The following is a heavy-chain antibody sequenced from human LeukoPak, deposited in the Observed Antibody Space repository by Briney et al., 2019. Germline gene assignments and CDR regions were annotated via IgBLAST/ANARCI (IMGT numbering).Heavy chain of an antibody. CDR3: AKNIWTEMATIYYYMDV. Sequence: GGSLRLSCAASGFTFSSYAMSWVRQAPGKGLEWVSAISGSAYSTYYADSVKGRFTISRDNSKNTLYLQMNRLRAEDTAVYYCAKNIWTEMATIYYYMDVWGKGTTVTVSS. CDR1: GFTFSSYA. D-gene: IGHD5-24*01. CDR2: ISGSAYST. J-gene: IGHJ6*03. V-gene: IGHV3-23*01.